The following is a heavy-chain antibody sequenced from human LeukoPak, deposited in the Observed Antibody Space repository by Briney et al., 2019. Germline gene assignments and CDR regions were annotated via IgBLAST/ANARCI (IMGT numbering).Heavy chain of an antibody. Sequence: SETLSLTCAVYGGSFSGYYWSWIRQPPGKGLEWIGEINHSGSTNYNPSLKSRVTISVDTSKNQFSLKLSSVTAADTAVYYCARLGKRLAALANYYYYMDVWGKGTTVTVSS. D-gene: IGHD6-6*01. CDR1: GGSFSGYY. J-gene: IGHJ6*03. CDR2: INHSGST. V-gene: IGHV4-34*01. CDR3: ARLGKRLAALANYYYYMDV.